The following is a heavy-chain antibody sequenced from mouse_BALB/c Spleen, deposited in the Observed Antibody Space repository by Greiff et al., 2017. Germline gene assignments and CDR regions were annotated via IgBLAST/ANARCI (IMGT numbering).Heavy chain of an antibody. CDR1: GFSLTGYG. CDR3: ARVNRYSWFAY. V-gene: IGHV2-6-7*01. Sequence: VQRVESGPGLVAPSQSLSITCTVSGFSLTGYGVNWVRQPPGKGLEWLGMIWGDGSTDYNSALKSRLSISKDNSKSQVFLKMNSLQTDDTARYYCARVNRYSWFAYWGQGTLVTVSA. D-gene: IGHD2-14*01. CDR2: IWGDGST. J-gene: IGHJ3*01.